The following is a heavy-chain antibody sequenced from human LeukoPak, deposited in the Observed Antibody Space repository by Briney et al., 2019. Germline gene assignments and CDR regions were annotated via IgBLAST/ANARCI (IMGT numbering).Heavy chain of an antibody. J-gene: IGHJ4*02. V-gene: IGHV3-23*01. Sequence: GGSLRLSCAASGFTFSSYAMSWVRQAPGKGLEWVSAISGSGGSTYYADSVKGRFTISRDNSKNTLYLQMNSLRAEDTAVYYCALPGYCSSTSCYGGFDYWGQGTLVSVSS. D-gene: IGHD2-2*01. CDR1: GFTFSSYA. CDR3: ALPGYCSSTSCYGGFDY. CDR2: ISGSGGST.